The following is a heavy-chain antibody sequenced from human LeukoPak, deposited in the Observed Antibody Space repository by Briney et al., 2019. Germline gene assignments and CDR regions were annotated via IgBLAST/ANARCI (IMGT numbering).Heavy chain of an antibody. V-gene: IGHV3-23*01. CDR1: GFTFSSYA. J-gene: IGHJ6*02. Sequence: GGSLRLSCGASGFTFSSYAMSWVRQAPGKGLEWVSAISGSGGSTYYADSVKGRFTISRDNSKNTLYLQMNSLRAEDTAVYYCAKDPDYYYYGMDVWGQGTTVTVSS. CDR2: ISGSGGST. CDR3: AKDPDYYYYGMDV.